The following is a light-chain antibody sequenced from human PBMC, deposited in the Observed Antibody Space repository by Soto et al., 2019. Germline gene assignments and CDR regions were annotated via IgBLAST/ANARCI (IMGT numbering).Light chain of an antibody. J-gene: IGLJ1*01. V-gene: IGLV2-23*01. CDR3: CSYAGSYV. Sequence: QSALTQPASVSGSPGQSITISCTGTSSDVGSHKFVPWYQQHPGKAPKLMIFEGSRRPSGVSNRFSGSKSGNTASLTISGLQAEDEADYYCCSYAGSYVFGTGTKVTVL. CDR2: EGS. CDR1: SSDVGSHKF.